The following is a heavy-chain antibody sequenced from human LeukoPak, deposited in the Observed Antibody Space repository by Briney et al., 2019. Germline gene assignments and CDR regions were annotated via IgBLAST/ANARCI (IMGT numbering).Heavy chain of an antibody. J-gene: IGHJ4*02. V-gene: IGHV3-23*01. CDR3: AKDGEGELLSYFDY. CDR2: ISGSGGST. CDR1: GFTFSSYG. Sequence: GGSLRLSCAASGFTFSSYGMSWVRQAPGKGLEWVSAISGSGGSTYYADSVKGRFTISRDNSKNTLYLQMNSLRAEDTAVYYCAKDGEGELLSYFDYWGQGTLVTVSS. D-gene: IGHD1-26*01.